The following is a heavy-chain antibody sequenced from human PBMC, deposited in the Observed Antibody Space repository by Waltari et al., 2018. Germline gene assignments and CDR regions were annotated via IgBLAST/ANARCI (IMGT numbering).Heavy chain of an antibody. CDR2: IYHSGST. V-gene: IGHV4-38-2*01. D-gene: IGHD4-17*01. CDR3: ARTDYGGNSIDY. J-gene: IGHJ4*02. CDR1: GYSIRSGYY. Sequence: QVQLQESGPGLVKPSETLSLTCAVSGYSIRSGYYWGWIRQPPGKGLEWIGSIYHSGSTYYNPSLKSRVTISVDTSKNQFSLKLSSVTAADTAVYYCARTDYGGNSIDYWGQGTLVTVSS.